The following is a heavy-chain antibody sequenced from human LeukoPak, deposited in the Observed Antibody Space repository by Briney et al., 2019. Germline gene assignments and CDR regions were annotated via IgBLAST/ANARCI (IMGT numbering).Heavy chain of an antibody. J-gene: IGHJ4*02. CDR2: INPSGGST. CDR1: GYTFISYY. V-gene: IGHV1-46*01. CDR3: AREGSLTGTTSDYYFDY. Sequence: ASVKVSCKASGYTFISYYMHWVRQTPGQGLEWMGIINPSGGSTSYAQKFQGRVTMTRDTSTSTVYMGLSSLRSEDTAVYYCAREGSLTGTTSDYYFDYWGQGTLVTVSS. D-gene: IGHD1-20*01.